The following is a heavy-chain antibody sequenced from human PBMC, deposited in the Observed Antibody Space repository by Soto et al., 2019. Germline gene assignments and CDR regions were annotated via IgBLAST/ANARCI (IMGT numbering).Heavy chain of an antibody. CDR2: IWYDGSNK. CDR3: ARDMVVTATRDAFDI. J-gene: IGHJ3*02. V-gene: IGHV3-33*01. Sequence: HPGGSLRLSCAASGFTFSSYGMHWVRQAPGKGLEWVAVIWYDGSNKYYADSVKGRFTISRDNSKNTLYLQMNSLRAEDTAVYYCARDMVVTATRDAFDIWGQGTMVTVSS. D-gene: IGHD2-21*02. CDR1: GFTFSSYG.